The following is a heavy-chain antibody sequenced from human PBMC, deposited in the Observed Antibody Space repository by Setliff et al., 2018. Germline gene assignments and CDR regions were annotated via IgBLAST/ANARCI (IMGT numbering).Heavy chain of an antibody. D-gene: IGHD3-22*01. J-gene: IGHJ3*02. CDR1: GGSISSGSYY. CDR3: ARDRWDYDSSGYYYPDAFDI. Sequence: SETLSLTCTVSGGSISSGSYYWSWIRQPAGKGLEWIGHIYTSGSTNYNPSLKSRVTISVDTSKNQFSLKLSSVTAADTAVYYCARDRWDYDSSGYYYPDAFDIWGQGTMVTVSS. CDR2: IYTSGST. V-gene: IGHV4-61*09.